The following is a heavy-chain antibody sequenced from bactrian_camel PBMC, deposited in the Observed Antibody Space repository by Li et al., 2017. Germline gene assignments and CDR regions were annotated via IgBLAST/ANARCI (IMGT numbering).Heavy chain of an antibody. D-gene: IGHD6*01. CDR1: GYMYC. Sequence: HVQLVESGGGLVQPGGSLKLSCAASGYMYCMAWFRQAPGKEREGVATMGGHGTFSYADSVKGRFTISRDNAKNTVYLQMNSLKSEDTALYYCATVGGSWYYGGYNYWGQGTQVTVS. J-gene: IGHJ4*01. CDR3: ATVGGSWYYGGYNY. V-gene: IGHV3S53*01. CDR2: MGGHGTF.